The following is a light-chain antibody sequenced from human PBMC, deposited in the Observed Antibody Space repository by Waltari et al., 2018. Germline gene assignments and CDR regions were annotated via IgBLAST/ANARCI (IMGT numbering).Light chain of an antibody. CDR3: CSYAGSSTVK. J-gene: IGLJ2*01. CDR2: ADS. CDR1: SSDVGSYKL. V-gene: IGLV2-23*01. Sequence: QSALTQPASVSGSPGQSITISCTGTSSDVGSYKLVSWYQQHPGKAPRLMIYADSNRPSGSSNRFSCSKSGNTASLTISGLQAEDEAAYYCCSYAGSSTVKFGEGTYLTVL.